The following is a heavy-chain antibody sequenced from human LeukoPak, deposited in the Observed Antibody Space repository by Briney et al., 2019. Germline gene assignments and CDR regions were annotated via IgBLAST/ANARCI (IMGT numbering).Heavy chain of an antibody. V-gene: IGHV3-21*01. J-gene: IGHJ4*02. Sequence: PGGSLRLSCAASGFTFSGYSMNWVRQAPGKGLEWVSSISSSSRYIYYADSVKGRFTITRDNAKNSLYLQMNSLRAEDTAVYYCARSPSLGDPIDYWGQGTLVTVSS. CDR2: ISSSSRYI. CDR3: ARSPSLGDPIDY. CDR1: GFTFSGYS. D-gene: IGHD2-21*01.